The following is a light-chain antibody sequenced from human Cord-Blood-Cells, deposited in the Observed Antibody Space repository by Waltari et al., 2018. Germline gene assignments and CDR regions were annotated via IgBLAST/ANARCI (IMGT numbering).Light chain of an antibody. V-gene: IGKV3-20*01. CDR2: GAS. CDR3: QQYGSSPRT. Sequence: EIVLTQSPGTLSLSPGERATLSCRASQSVSSSYLAWCQQKPGQAPTLLLYGASSRATRIPDRFSGSGSGTVFTLTISRLEPEDFAVYYCQQYGSSPRTFGQGTKVEIK. CDR1: QSVSSSY. J-gene: IGKJ1*01.